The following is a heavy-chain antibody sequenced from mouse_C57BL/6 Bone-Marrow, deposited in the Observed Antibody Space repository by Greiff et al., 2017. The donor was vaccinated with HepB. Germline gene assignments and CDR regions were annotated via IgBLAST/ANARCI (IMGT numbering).Heavy chain of an antibody. Sequence: DVKLQESGPGLVKPSQSLSLTCSVTGYSITSGYYWNWIRQFPGNKLEWMGYISYDGSNNYNPSLKNRISITRDTSKNQFFLKLNSVTTEDTATYYCAREDPNNYFDYWGQGTTLTVSS. D-gene: IGHD4-1*01. V-gene: IGHV3-6*01. CDR3: AREDPNNYFDY. CDR1: GYSITSGYY. CDR2: ISYDGSN. J-gene: IGHJ2*01.